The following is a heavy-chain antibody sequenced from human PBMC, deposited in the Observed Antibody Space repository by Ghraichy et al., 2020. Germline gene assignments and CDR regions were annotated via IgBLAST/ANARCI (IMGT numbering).Heavy chain of an antibody. J-gene: IGHJ5*02. CDR2: ISAYNGNT. CDR3: ARDGITIFGVVISGWFDP. V-gene: IGHV1-18*01. CDR1: GYTFTSYG. D-gene: IGHD3-3*01. Sequence: ASVKVSCKASGYTFTSYGISWVRQAPGQGLEWMGWISAYNGNTNYAQKLQGRVTMTTDTSTSTAYMELRSLRSDDTAVYYCARDGITIFGVVISGWFDPWGQGTLVTVSS.